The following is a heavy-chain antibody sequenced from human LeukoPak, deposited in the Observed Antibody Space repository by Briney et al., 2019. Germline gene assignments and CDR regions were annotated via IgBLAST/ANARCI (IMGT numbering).Heavy chain of an antibody. J-gene: IGHJ4*02. CDR2: IIPIFGTA. CDR1: GGTFSSYA. D-gene: IGHD5-18*01. Sequence: ASVKVSCKASGGTFSSYAISWVRQAPGQGLEWMGGIIPIFGTANYAQKFQGRVTITADESTSTAYMELSSLRSEDTAVYYCARTASGYSYGGLWNDYWGQGTLVTVSS. CDR3: ARTASGYSYGGLWNDY. V-gene: IGHV1-69*13.